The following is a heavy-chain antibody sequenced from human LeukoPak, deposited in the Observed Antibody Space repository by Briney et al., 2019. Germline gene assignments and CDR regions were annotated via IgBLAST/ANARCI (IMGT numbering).Heavy chain of an antibody. J-gene: IGHJ4*02. D-gene: IGHD4-17*01. V-gene: IGHV4-30-4*01. CDR1: GGNHSSGDYY. CDR3: ARFGDYIIDS. CDR2: IYYAGRT. Sequence: PSETLSLTCTDSGGNHSSGDYYWTRFRQPPGEGLEWIGYIYYAGRTYYNPSLKSRVTISLDTSKNQFSLELTSVTAADTAVYFCARFGDYIIDSWGQGTLVTVSS.